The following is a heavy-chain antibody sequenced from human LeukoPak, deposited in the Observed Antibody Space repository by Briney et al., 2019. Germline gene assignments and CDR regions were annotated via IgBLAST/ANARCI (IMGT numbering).Heavy chain of an antibody. V-gene: IGHV3-48*01. CDR1: GFTFSRYR. CDR2: ISSSSSTI. Sequence: GGSLRLSCAASGFTFSRYRMSWGRQAPGKGLEWVAYISSSSSTIYYAASVKGRFTISRDNAKNSLYLQMNSLRAEDTAVYYCARDVGLSFYYYMDVWGKGTTVTVSS. CDR3: ARDVGLSFYYYMDV. D-gene: IGHD2-15*01. J-gene: IGHJ6*03.